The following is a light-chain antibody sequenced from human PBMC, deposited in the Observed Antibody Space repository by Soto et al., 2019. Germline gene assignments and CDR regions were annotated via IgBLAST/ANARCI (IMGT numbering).Light chain of an antibody. Sequence: EIVMTQSPATLSVSPGERAAPSCRASQSVSSNLAWYQQKPGQAPRLFIYGASTRATAIPPRFSGSGSGTEFTLTISSLQSEDFAVYYCQQYDNWPITFGQGTRLEIK. CDR2: GAS. CDR1: QSVSSN. CDR3: QQYDNWPIT. V-gene: IGKV3-15*01. J-gene: IGKJ5*01.